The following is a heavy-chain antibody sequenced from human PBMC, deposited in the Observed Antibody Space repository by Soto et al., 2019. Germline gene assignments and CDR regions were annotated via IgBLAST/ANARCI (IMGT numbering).Heavy chain of an antibody. V-gene: IGHV4-4*07. J-gene: IGHJ4*02. CDR1: GGSISNYF. CDR2: IDNSGST. Sequence: SETLSLTGTVSGGSISNYFCNWIRQPAGKGLEWIGRIDNSGSTNYNPSLKSRITMSADTSRNQFSLKLNSVTAADTAVYYCARGGQDLCSGPFDYFGQGDLLTVCS. CDR3: ARGGQDLCSGPFDY. D-gene: IGHD3-3*01.